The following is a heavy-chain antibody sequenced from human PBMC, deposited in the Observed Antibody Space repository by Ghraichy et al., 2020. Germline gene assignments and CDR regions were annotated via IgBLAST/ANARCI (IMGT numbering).Heavy chain of an antibody. CDR3: ARHGDAPAVVAASDHYYYYYGMDV. CDR1: GGSISSSSYY. Sequence: SETLSLTCTVSGGSISSSSYYGGWIRQPPGKRLEWIGSIYYSGSTYYNPSLKSRVTISVDTSKNQISLKLSSVTAADTAVYYCARHGDAPAVVAASDHYYYYYGMDVWGQGTTVTVSS. V-gene: IGHV4-39*01. D-gene: IGHD2-15*01. CDR2: IYYSGST. J-gene: IGHJ6*02.